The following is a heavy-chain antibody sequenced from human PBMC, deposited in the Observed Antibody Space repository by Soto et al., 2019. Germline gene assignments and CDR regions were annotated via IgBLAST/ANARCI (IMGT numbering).Heavy chain of an antibody. CDR3: ARVVYGGAHLDY. J-gene: IGHJ4*02. V-gene: IGHV4-31*03. CDR1: GGSISSGGYY. D-gene: IGHD2-8*01. Sequence: SETLSLTCTVSGGSISSGGYYWSWIRQHPGKGLEWIGYIYYSGSTYYNPSLKSRVTISVDTSKNQFSLKLSSVTAADTAVYYCARVVYGGAHLDYWGQGTLVTVSS. CDR2: IYYSGST.